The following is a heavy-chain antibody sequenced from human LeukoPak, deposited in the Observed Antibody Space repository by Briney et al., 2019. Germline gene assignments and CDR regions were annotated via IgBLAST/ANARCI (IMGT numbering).Heavy chain of an antibody. CDR1: GFTFSSYA. D-gene: IGHD5-24*01. J-gene: IGHJ4*02. V-gene: IGHV3-23*01. CDR2: ISGSGGSI. CDR3: AKDGCNMATICRVDY. Sequence: GGSLRLSCAASGFTFSSYAMSWVRQAPGKGLEWVSSISGSGGSIFYADSVKGRFTISRDNSKNTLYLQMNSLRAEDTAVYYCAKDGCNMATICRVDYWGQGTLVTVSS.